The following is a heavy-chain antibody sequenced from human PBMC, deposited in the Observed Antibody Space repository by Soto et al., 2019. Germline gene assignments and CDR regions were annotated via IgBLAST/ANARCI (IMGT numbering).Heavy chain of an antibody. J-gene: IGHJ3*01. V-gene: IGHV1-8*01. CDR3: ARGLCHGGTCYGLTVDF. Sequence: QVQLVQSGAEVKKPGASVKVSCKASGYIFTSHDINWVGHVHGQGFEWMGWMSPSSGNTGTAQKFQGIVCLTSNTSINTSYMELSSLTSDDTAVYYCARGLCHGGTCYGLTVDFWGQGTTVTVSS. CDR2: MSPSSGNT. CDR1: GYIFTSHD. D-gene: IGHD2-15*01.